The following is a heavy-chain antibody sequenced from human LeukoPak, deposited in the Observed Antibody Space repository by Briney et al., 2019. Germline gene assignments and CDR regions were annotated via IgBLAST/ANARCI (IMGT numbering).Heavy chain of an antibody. J-gene: IGHJ4*02. D-gene: IGHD6-13*01. CDR2: FDPEDGET. CDR3: ATRANAGSSWYQAFDY. Sequence: ASVKVSCKVSGYTLTELSMHWVRQAPGKGLEWMGGFDPEDGETIYAQKFQGRVTMTEDTSTDTAYMELSSLRSEDTAVYYCATRANAGSSWYQAFDYWGQGTLVTVSS. V-gene: IGHV1-24*01. CDR1: GYTLTELS.